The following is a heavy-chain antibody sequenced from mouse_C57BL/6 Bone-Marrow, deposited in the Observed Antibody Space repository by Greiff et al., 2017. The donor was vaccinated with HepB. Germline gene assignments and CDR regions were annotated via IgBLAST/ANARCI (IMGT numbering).Heavy chain of an antibody. V-gene: IGHV5-17*01. CDR3: ARGGGYYYYFDY. CDR1: GFTFSDYG. Sequence: EVQLVESGGGLVKPGGSLKLSCAASGFTFSDYGMHWVRQAPEKGLEWVAYISSGSSTIYYADTVKGRFTISRDNAKNTVFLQMTSLRSEDTAMYYCARGGGYYYYFDYWGQGTTLTVSS. D-gene: IGHD2-3*01. CDR2: ISSGSSTI. J-gene: IGHJ2*01.